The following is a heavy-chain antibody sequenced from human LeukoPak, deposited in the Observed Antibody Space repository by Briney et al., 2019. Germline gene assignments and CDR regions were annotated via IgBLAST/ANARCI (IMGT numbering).Heavy chain of an antibody. D-gene: IGHD4-23*01. CDR2: IYYSGST. CDR1: GGSISSYY. CDR3: ARDRYPESGPRWFDY. J-gene: IGHJ4*02. Sequence: SETLSLTCTVSGGSISSYYWSWIRQPPGKRLEWIGYIYYSGSTNYNPSLKSRVTISVDTSKNQFSLKLSSVTPADTAVYSCARDRYPESGPRWFDYWGQGTLVTVSS. V-gene: IGHV4-59*01.